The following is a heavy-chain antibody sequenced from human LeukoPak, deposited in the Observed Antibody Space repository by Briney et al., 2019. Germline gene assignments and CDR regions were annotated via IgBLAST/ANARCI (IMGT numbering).Heavy chain of an antibody. J-gene: IGHJ3*01. CDR3: ARNRTSYYGEIPFDV. Sequence: SETLSLTCTVSGGAISNFYWSWIRQSAGRGLECIGQIYGSGGTNYNPSLKSRVTMSADKSKNQISLRLTSVTAADTAVYYCARNRTSYYGEIPFDVWGQGTMVTVSS. D-gene: IGHD3/OR15-3a*01. V-gene: IGHV4-4*07. CDR2: IYGSGGT. CDR1: GGAISNFY.